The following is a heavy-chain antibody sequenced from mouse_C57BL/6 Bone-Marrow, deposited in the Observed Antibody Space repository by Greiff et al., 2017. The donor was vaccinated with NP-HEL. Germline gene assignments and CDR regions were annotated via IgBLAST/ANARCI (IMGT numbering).Heavy chain of an antibody. D-gene: IGHD2-2*01. CDR2: IDPENGDT. V-gene: IGHV14-4*01. Sequence: VQLQQSGAELVRPGASVKLSCTASGFNIKDDYMHWVKQRPEQGLEWIGWIDPENGDTEYASKFQGKATITADTSSNTAYLQLSSLTSEDTAVYYCTTIYYGYDGDYWGQGTPLTVSS. CDR1: GFNIKDDY. CDR3: TTIYYGYDGDY. J-gene: IGHJ2*01.